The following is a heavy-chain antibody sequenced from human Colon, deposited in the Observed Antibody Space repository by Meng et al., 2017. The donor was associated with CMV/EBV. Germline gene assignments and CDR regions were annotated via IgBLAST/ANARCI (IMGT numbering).Heavy chain of an antibody. CDR1: GFNFNSFA. D-gene: IGHD1-26*01. V-gene: IGHV3-21*01. Sequence: GESLKISCVASGFNFNSFAMNWVRQAPGKGLEWVAAITADRRFMYYADSVKGRFVISRDNAKNSLYLQMNSLTVEDTAVYYWARKWDLVRPGDYWGQGTLVTVSS. J-gene: IGHJ4*02. CDR3: ARKWDLVRPGDY. CDR2: ITADRRFM.